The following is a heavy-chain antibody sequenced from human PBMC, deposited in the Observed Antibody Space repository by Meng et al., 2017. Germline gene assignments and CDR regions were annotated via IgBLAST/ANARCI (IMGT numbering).Heavy chain of an antibody. J-gene: IGHJ3*02. CDR2: ISAYNGNT. Sequence: ASVKVSCKASGYTFTSYGISWARQAPGQGLEWMGWISAYNGNTNYAQKLQGRVTMTTDTSTSTAYMELRSLRSDDTAVYYCARGPGIVVAEEGLAFDIWGQGTMVTVSS. V-gene: IGHV1-18*01. CDR3: ARGPGIVVAEEGLAFDI. CDR1: GYTFTSYG. D-gene: IGHD3-22*01.